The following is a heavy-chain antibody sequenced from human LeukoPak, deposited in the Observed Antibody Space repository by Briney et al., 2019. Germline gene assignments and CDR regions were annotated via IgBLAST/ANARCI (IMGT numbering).Heavy chain of an antibody. CDR1: GFTFSSYA. CDR2: ISGSGGST. CDR3: AKSSRRYSSSPYGMDV. Sequence: GASLRLSCAASGFTFSSYAMSWVRQAPGKGLEWVSAISGSGGSTYYADSVKGRFTISRDSSKNTLYLQMNSLRAEDTAVYYCAKSSRRYSSSPYGMDVWGQGTTVTVSS. V-gene: IGHV3-23*01. D-gene: IGHD6-6*01. J-gene: IGHJ6*02.